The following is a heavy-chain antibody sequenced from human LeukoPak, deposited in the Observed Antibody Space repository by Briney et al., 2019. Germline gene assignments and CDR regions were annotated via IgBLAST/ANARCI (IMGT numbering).Heavy chain of an antibody. V-gene: IGHV4-59*08. CDR1: GGSISGYY. CDR2: IYYSGST. Sequence: PSETLSLTCTVSGGSISGYYWSWIRQPPGKGLEWTGYIYYSGSTNYNPSLKSRVTISVDTSKNQFSLKLSSVTAADTAIYYCARAVSGRFDYWGQGTLVTVSS. D-gene: IGHD6-19*01. CDR3: ARAVSGRFDY. J-gene: IGHJ4*02.